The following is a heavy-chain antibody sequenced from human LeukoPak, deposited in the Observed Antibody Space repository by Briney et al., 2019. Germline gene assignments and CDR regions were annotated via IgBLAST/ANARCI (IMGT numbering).Heavy chain of an antibody. CDR2: IYHSGST. D-gene: IGHD3-16*01. J-gene: IGHJ4*02. CDR3: ARRLIRGGEGYLDY. Sequence: PSETLSLTCAVSGYSISSGYYWGWIRQPPGKGLEWIGSIYHSGSTYYNPSLKSRVTISVDTSKNQFSLKLSSVTAADTAVYYCARRLIRGGEGYLDYWGQGTLVTVSS. CDR1: GYSISSGYY. V-gene: IGHV4-38-2*01.